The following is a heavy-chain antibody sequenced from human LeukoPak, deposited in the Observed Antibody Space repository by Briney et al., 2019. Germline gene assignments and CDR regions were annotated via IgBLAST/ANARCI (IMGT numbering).Heavy chain of an antibody. D-gene: IGHD5-12*01. J-gene: IGHJ4*02. Sequence: GGSLRLSCAASGFTFSSYAMSWVRQAPGKGLEWVSAISGSGGSTYCADSVKGRFTISRDNSKNTLYLQMNSLRAEDTAVYYCAKASIVATIPWGFDYWGQGTLVTVSS. CDR1: GFTFSSYA. V-gene: IGHV3-23*01. CDR3: AKASIVATIPWGFDY. CDR2: ISGSGGST.